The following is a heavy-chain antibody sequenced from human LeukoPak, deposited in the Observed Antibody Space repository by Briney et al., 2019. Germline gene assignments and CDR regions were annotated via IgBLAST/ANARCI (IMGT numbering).Heavy chain of an antibody. V-gene: IGHV1-8*01. CDR1: GYTFTRYN. CDR3: VSGGYYRDY. Sequence: ASVTVSFKAFGYTFTRYNINWVGQAAGQGLEWMGWMNPNSGNTGYAQRFQGRVTMTRNTAISTAYMELSSLRSEDTAVYYCVSGGYYRDYWGQGTLVTVSS. CDR2: MNPNSGNT. J-gene: IGHJ4*02. D-gene: IGHD3-22*01.